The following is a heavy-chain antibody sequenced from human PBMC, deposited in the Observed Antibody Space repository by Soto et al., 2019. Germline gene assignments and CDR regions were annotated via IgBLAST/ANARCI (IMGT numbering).Heavy chain of an antibody. Sequence: GASVKVSCKASGYTFASYYMHWVRQAPGQGLEWMGIINPSGGSTSYAQKFQGRVTMTRDTSTSTVYMELSSLRSEDTAVYYCARAAAALVGPDVWGKGTTVTVSS. CDR1: GYTFASYY. CDR3: ARAAAALVGPDV. D-gene: IGHD6-13*01. V-gene: IGHV1-46*03. CDR2: INPSGGST. J-gene: IGHJ6*04.